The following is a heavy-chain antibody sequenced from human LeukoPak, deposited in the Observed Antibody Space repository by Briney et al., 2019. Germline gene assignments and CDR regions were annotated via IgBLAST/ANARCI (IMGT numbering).Heavy chain of an antibody. CDR2: IIPIFGTA. D-gene: IGHD6-19*01. CDR3: ARSYSSGWYTKYYFDY. CDR1: GGTFSSYA. V-gene: IGHV1-69*13. J-gene: IGHJ4*02. Sequence: SVKVSCKASGGTFSSYAISWVRQAPGQGLEWMGGIIPIFGTANYAQKFQGRVTITADESTSTAYMELSSLRSEDTAVYYCARSYSSGWYTKYYFDYWGQGTLVTVSS.